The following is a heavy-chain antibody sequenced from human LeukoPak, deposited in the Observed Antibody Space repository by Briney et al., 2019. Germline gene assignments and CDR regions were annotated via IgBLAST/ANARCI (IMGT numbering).Heavy chain of an antibody. J-gene: IGHJ3*01. CDR1: GFIFSSYW. D-gene: IGHD3-22*01. V-gene: IGHV3-7*01. CDR2: IKQDGSER. CDR3: ARDGDFYDTSGYYKA. Sequence: GGSLRLSCAASGFIFSSYWISWVRQAPGKGLEWVANIKQDGSERFYVDSVKGRFTISRDNAKKSLYLQMNSLSAEDTAVYYCARDGDFYDTSGYYKAWGQGTMVTVSS.